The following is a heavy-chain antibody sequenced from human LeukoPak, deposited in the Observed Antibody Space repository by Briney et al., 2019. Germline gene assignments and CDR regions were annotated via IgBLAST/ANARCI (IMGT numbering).Heavy chain of an antibody. D-gene: IGHD5-12*01. V-gene: IGHV3-30-3*01. CDR1: GFTFSSYA. Sequence: GGSLRLSCAASGFTFSSYAMHWVRQAPGKGLEWVAVISYDGSNKYYADSVKGRFTISRDNSKNTLFLQMNSLRAEDTAVYYCATGGRYSGYEDWGQGTLVTVSS. CDR3: ATGGRYSGYED. CDR2: ISYDGSNK. J-gene: IGHJ4*02.